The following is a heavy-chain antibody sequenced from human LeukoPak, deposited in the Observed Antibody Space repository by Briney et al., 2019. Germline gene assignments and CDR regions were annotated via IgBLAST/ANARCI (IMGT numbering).Heavy chain of an antibody. CDR3: AKEKGDGLPFDY. V-gene: IGHV3-23*01. Sequence: GGSLRLSCSASGFAFRNYGMAWVRQAPGKGLDFVSAVNAKGDVTFYADSVKGRFTMSRDNSKNTLYLQMNSLRAQDTAVYYCAKEKGDGLPFDYWGQGTLITVSS. CDR2: VNAKGDVT. J-gene: IGHJ4*02. D-gene: IGHD5-24*01. CDR1: GFAFRNYG.